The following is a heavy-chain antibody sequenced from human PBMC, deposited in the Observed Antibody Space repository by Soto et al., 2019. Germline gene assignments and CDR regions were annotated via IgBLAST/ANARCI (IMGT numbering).Heavy chain of an antibody. D-gene: IGHD3-3*01. V-gene: IGHV3-30*18. CDR2: ISYDGSNK. J-gene: IGHJ6*02. CDR3: AKPETCYDFWSGYWSPDYYYYYGMDV. Sequence: PGGSLRLSCAAYGFTFSSYGMHWVHQAPGKXLEWVAVISYDGSNKYYADSVKGRFTISGDNSKNTLYLQMNSLRAEDTAVYYCAKPETCYDFWSGYWSPDYYYYYGMDVWGQGTTVTVSS. CDR1: GFTFSSYG.